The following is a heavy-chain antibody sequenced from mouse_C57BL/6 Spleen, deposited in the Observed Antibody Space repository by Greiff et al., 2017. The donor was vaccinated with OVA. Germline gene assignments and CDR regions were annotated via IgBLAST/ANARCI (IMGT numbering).Heavy chain of an antibody. J-gene: IGHJ1*03. V-gene: IGHV1-69*01. Sequence: QVQLQQPGAELVMPGASVKLSCKASGYTFTSYWMHWVKQRPGQGLEWIGEIDPSDSYTNYNQKFKGKSTLTVDKSSSTAYMQLSSLTSEDSAVYYCARTWDVGWYFDVWGTGTTVTVSS. D-gene: IGHD4-1*01. CDR3: ARTWDVGWYFDV. CDR2: IDPSDSYT. CDR1: GYTFTSYW.